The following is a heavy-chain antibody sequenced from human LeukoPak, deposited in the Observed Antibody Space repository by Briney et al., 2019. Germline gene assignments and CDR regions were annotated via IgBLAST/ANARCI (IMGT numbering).Heavy chain of an antibody. D-gene: IGHD1-26*01. CDR3: ARDPYRFAFDI. Sequence: GGSLRLSCAASGFSFSTIYMSWVRQTPGQGLEWVANINVDGTAEYYVDSVKGRFTISRDNANNPLYLQMNSLRAEDTAVYYCARDPYRFAFDIWGQGTVVLVSS. CDR1: GFSFSTIY. CDR2: INVDGTAE. J-gene: IGHJ3*02. V-gene: IGHV3-7*03.